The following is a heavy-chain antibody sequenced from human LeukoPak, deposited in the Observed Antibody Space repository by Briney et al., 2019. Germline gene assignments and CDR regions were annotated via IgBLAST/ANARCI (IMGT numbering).Heavy chain of an antibody. CDR3: VRLSVVSPHRYFDL. CDR1: GGSISGFI. CDR2: IYDNGNT. Sequence: SETLSLTCTVSGGSISGFIWSWIRQSPGKGLQWIAYIYDNGNTSYSPSLKSRATISLDTSKNQFSLRLTSVTAADTAVYYCVRLSVVSPHRYFDLWGRGTLVTVSS. D-gene: IGHD4-23*01. V-gene: IGHV4-59*08. J-gene: IGHJ2*01.